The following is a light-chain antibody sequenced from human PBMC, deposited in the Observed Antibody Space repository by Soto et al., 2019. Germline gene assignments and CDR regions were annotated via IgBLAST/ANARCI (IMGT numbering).Light chain of an antibody. CDR3: QQYHDWVT. CDR2: GAS. Sequence: VMTQSPGTLSVSPGESATLSCGTSQSVSSNLAWYQQKPGQAPRLLIYGASTRATGIPARFSGSGSGTEFTLTISYLRPEDSAVYFCQQYHDWVTFGGGTRVEI. J-gene: IGKJ4*01. V-gene: IGKV3D-15*01. CDR1: QSVSSN.